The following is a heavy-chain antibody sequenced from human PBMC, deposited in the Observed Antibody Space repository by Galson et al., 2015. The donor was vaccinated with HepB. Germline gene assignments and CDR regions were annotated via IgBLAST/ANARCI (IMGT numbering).Heavy chain of an antibody. CDR3: ARAKEGRGYFDY. D-gene: IGHD3-10*01. CDR2: AYHSGGT. Sequence: TLSLTCGVYGGSFSGVFWTWIRQPPGEGLEWIGEAYHSGGTNYRPSLKSRVTISVDKSKNQFSLKLTSVTAADTAVYYCARAKEGRGYFDYWGQGTLVTVSS. CDR1: GGSFSGVF. J-gene: IGHJ4*02. V-gene: IGHV4-34*01.